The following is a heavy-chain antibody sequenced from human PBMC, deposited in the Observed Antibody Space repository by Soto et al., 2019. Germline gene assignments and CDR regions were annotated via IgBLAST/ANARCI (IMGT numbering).Heavy chain of an antibody. CDR1: GYTFTGYY. CDR3: ARVDYYDSSGESKNDY. V-gene: IGHV1-2*02. CDR2: INPNSGGT. J-gene: IGHJ4*02. Sequence: ASVKVSCKASGYTFTGYYMHWVRQAPGQGLEWMGWINPNSGGTNYAQKFQGRVTMTRDTSISTAYMELSRLRSDDTAVYYCARVDYYDSSGESKNDYWGQGTLVTVSS. D-gene: IGHD3-22*01.